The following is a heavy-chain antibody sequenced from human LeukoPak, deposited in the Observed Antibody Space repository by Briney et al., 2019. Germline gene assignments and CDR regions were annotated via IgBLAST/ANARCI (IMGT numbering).Heavy chain of an antibody. Sequence: GGSLRLSCAASGFTSSSYWMSWVRQAPGKGLEWVANIKEDGSEKYYVDSVKGRFTISRDNAKNSLYLQMNSLRDEDTAIYYCAREIGSAARGRWGQGTLVTVSS. CDR2: IKEDGSEK. D-gene: IGHD6-13*01. V-gene: IGHV3-7*05. CDR3: AREIGSAARGR. J-gene: IGHJ4*02. CDR1: GFTSSSYW.